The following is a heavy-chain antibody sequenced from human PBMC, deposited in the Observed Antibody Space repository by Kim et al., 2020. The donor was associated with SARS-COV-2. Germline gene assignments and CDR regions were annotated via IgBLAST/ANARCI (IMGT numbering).Heavy chain of an antibody. V-gene: IGHV3-21*01. D-gene: IGHD3-9*01. Sequence: GGSLRLSCTASGFTFNSYTMNWVRQAPGKGLEWVSSISSTSNYFYYADSVKGRFTISRDNAKSSLFLQMNSLRAEDTAVYYCAKGVNYYILTGYGAWGQG. CDR2: ISSTSNYF. CDR3: AKGVNYYILTGYGA. J-gene: IGHJ5*02. CDR1: GFTFNSYT.